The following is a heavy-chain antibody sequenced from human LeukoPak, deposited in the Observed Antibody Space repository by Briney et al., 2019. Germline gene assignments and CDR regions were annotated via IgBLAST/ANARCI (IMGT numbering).Heavy chain of an antibody. CDR2: IKSKTDGGTT. J-gene: IGHJ6*02. CDR3: TTGGPVTVYYYYGMDV. D-gene: IGHD4-11*01. Sequence: PGGSLRLSCAASGFTFSNAWMSWVRQAPGEGLEWVGRIKSKTDGGTTDYAAPVKGRFTISRDDSKNTLYLQMNSLKTEDTAVYYCTTGGPVTVYYYYGMDVWGQGTTVTVSS. CDR1: GFTFSNAW. V-gene: IGHV3-15*01.